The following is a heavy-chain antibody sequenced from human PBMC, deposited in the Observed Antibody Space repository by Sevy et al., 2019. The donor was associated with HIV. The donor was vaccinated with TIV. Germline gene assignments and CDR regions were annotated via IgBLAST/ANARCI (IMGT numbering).Heavy chain of an antibody. J-gene: IGHJ4*02. Sequence: SETLSLTCSVSGDSITSSSYYWGWIRQPPGKGLEWIGIIYYRGNTYYNPSFKSRVTIFVDTSKNHFSLKLTSVTAADTAFYYCARRAYGSSHYFDYWGQGTLVTVSS. CDR1: GDSITSSSYY. CDR2: IYYRGNT. D-gene: IGHD6-13*01. CDR3: ARRAYGSSHYFDY. V-gene: IGHV4-39*02.